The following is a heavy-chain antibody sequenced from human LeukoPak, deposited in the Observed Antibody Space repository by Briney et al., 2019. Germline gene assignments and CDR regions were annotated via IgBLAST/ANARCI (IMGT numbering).Heavy chain of an antibody. CDR1: GYTFTSYG. D-gene: IGHD6-19*01. V-gene: IGHV1-18*01. CDR2: ISAYNGNT. CDR3: ASSPPLGSCWLTTDY. J-gene: IGHJ4*02. Sequence: ASVKVSCKASGYTFTSYGMSWVRQAPGQGLEWMGWISAYNGNTNYAQKLQGRVTMTTDTSTSTAYMELRSLRSDDTAVYYCASSPPLGSCWLTTDYWGQGTLVTVSS.